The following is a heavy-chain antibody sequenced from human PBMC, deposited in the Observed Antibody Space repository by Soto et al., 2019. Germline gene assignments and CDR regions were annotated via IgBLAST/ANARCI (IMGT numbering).Heavy chain of an antibody. CDR1: GAYITEYY. J-gene: IGHJ3*01. Sequence: SETLSLTCSVSGAYITEYYWSWIRQTPGKGLEWIGYVFYSGDSNYNPSLMSRVTLSGDMSKNQVSLTLTSVTAADTAIYYCARLRRFLDWFDNDAFDVWGPGTQVTVSS. D-gene: IGHD3-3*01. CDR3: ARLRRFLDWFDNDAFDV. V-gene: IGHV4-59*08. CDR2: VFYSGDS.